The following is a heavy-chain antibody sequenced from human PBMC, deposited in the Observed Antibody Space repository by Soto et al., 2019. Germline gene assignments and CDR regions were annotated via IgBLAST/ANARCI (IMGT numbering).Heavy chain of an antibody. V-gene: IGHV3-7*04. CDR3: ARGFRKRGYDEQWLVGPCYFDY. J-gene: IGHJ4*02. CDR1: GFTFSSYW. CDR2: IKQDGSEK. D-gene: IGHD6-19*01. Sequence: GGSLRLSCAASGFTFSSYWMSWVRQAPGKGLEWVANIKQDGSEKYYVDSVKGRFTISRDNAKNSLYLQMNSLRAEDTAVYYCARGFRKRGYDEQWLVGPCYFDYWGQGTLVTVSS.